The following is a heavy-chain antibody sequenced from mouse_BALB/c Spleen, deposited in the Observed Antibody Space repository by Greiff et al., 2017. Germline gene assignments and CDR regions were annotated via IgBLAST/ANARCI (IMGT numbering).Heavy chain of an antibody. D-gene: IGHD1-1*01. J-gene: IGHJ4*01. V-gene: IGHV1-20*01. Sequence: VQLQQSGPELVKPGASVKISCKASGYSFTGYFMNWVMQSHGKSLEWIGRINPYNGDTFYNQKFKGKATLTVDKSSSTAYMQLKSLTSEDSAVYYCARGTTVAMDYWGQGTSVTVSS. CDR3: ARGTTVAMDY. CDR2: INPYNGDT. CDR1: GYSFTGYF.